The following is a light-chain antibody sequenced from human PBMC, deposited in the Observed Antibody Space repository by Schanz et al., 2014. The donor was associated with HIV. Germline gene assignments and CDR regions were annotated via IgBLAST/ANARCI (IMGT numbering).Light chain of an antibody. Sequence: EIVLTQSPGTLSLSPGERGTLSCRASQSVKSNFIGWYQQKPGQAPRLLIYGASSRATGIPDRFSGTGSGTDFTLTITRLEPEDFAVYYCQQYHSSPLTFGGGTKVEIQ. V-gene: IGKV3-20*01. CDR2: GAS. CDR3: QQYHSSPLT. CDR1: QSVKSNF. J-gene: IGKJ4*01.